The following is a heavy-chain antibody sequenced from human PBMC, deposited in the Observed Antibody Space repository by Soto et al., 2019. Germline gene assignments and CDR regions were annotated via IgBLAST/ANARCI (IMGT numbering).Heavy chain of an antibody. CDR1: GGTFSSYA. V-gene: IGHV1-69*13. J-gene: IGHJ3*02. CDR3: ARGRTAMVTIDAFDI. CDR2: IIPIFGTA. D-gene: IGHD5-18*01. Sequence: SVKVSCKASGGTFSSYAISWVRQAPGQGLEWMGGIIPIFGTANYAQKFQGRVTITADESTSTAYMELSSLRSEDTAVYYCARGRTAMVTIDAFDIWGQGTMVTVSS.